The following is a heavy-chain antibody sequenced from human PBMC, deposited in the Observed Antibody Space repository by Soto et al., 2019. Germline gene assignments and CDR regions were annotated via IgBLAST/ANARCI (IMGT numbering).Heavy chain of an antibody. Sequence: GGSLRLSCAASGFTFSSYWMSWVRQAPGKGLEWVANIKQDGSERYYVDSVRGRFTISRDNAKNSLWLQMDSLRAEDTAVYYCARVWWFMDVWGKGTTVTVSS. CDR2: IKQDGSER. CDR3: ARVWWFMDV. V-gene: IGHV3-7*01. J-gene: IGHJ6*03. CDR1: GFTFSSYW. D-gene: IGHD2-15*01.